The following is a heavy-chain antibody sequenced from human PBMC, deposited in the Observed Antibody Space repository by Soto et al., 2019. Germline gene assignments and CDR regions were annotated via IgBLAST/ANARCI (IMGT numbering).Heavy chain of an antibody. CDR1: GFTFDDYA. CDR3: AKAPYPDFWSGYSLDY. CDR2: ISWNSGSI. Sequence: GGSLRLSCAASGFTFDDYAMHWVRQAPGKGLEWVSGISWNSGSIGYADSVKGRFTISRDNAKNSLYLQMNSLRAEDTALYYCAKAPYPDFWSGYSLDYWGQGTLVTVSS. V-gene: IGHV3-9*01. J-gene: IGHJ4*02. D-gene: IGHD3-3*01.